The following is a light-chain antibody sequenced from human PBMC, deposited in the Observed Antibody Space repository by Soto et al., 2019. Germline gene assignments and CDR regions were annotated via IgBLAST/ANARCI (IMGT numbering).Light chain of an antibody. CDR2: DVS. J-gene: IGKJ4*01. V-gene: IGKV3-11*01. CDR3: QHRSNWPLT. Sequence: IVLTQSPASLRLSPGVRDTLPCRASQSVGNYLGWYQQRPGQAPRLLIYDVSNRATGIPARFSGSGSGTDFTLTISSLESEDFAVYYCQHRSNWPLTFGRGTKVDIK. CDR1: QSVGNY.